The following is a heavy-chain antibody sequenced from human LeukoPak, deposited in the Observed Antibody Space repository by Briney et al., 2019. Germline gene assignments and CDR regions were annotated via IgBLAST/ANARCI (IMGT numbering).Heavy chain of an antibody. D-gene: IGHD4-17*01. CDR1: GFTFSSYG. Sequence: GGSLRLSCAASGFTFSSYGMHWVRQAPGKGLEWVSYITFSSSIIYYADSVRGRFTISRDNAKNSLYLQMNSLRAEDTAVYYCARDRLHYGEYEKTFDYWGQGTLVTVSS. CDR3: ARDRLHYGEYEKTFDY. CDR2: ITFSSSII. J-gene: IGHJ4*02. V-gene: IGHV3-48*01.